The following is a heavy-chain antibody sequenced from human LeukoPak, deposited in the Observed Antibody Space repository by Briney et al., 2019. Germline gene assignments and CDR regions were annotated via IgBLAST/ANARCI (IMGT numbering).Heavy chain of an antibody. CDR3: AKEGDYGDLPDY. CDR1: GFTFSSYA. J-gene: IGHJ4*02. CDR2: ISGSGGST. Sequence: GRSLRLSCAASGFTFSSYAMHWVRQAPGKGLEWVSAISGSGGSTYYADSVKGRFTISRDNSKNTLYLQMNSLRAEDTAVYYCAKEGDYGDLPDYWGQGTLVTVSS. D-gene: IGHD4-17*01. V-gene: IGHV3-23*01.